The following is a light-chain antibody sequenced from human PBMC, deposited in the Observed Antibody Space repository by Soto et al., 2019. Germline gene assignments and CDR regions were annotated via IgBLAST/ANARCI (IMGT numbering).Light chain of an antibody. J-gene: IGKJ4*01. CDR3: QQYDNLPS. Sequence: IQMTQSPSSLSASVGDRVTITCQASQDISNYLNWYQQKPGKAPKLLIYDASNLETGVPSRFSGSGSGTDFTFTISSLQPEDIATYHCQQYDNLPSFGGGTQGGYQ. V-gene: IGKV1-33*01. CDR1: QDISNY. CDR2: DAS.